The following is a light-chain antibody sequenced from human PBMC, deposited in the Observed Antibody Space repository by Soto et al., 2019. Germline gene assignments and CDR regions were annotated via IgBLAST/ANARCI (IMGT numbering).Light chain of an antibody. Sequence: EIVLTQSPHTLSFSPGEGATLSCRASQSIDQSLAWYQQKPCQAPRLLIFDASTRATGIPARFSGSGSGAAFPHPFSSLEAEDFAVYYCQRPSAWLPSFGGGTKVE. CDR2: DAS. V-gene: IGKV3-11*01. J-gene: IGKJ4*01. CDR3: QRPSAWLPS. CDR1: QSIDQS.